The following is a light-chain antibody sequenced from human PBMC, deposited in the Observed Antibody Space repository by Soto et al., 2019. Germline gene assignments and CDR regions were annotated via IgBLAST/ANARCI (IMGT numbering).Light chain of an antibody. Sequence: DIVMTQSPDSLAVSLGERATINCKSSQSVLYSSNNKNYVAWYQQKPGQPPNLLIYWASTRESGVPDRFSGSGSGTDFTLTISSLQAEDVAVYYCQQYYSTPYTFGQGTKLVIK. V-gene: IGKV4-1*01. CDR2: WAS. CDR3: QQYYSTPYT. CDR1: QSVLYSSNNKNY. J-gene: IGKJ2*01.